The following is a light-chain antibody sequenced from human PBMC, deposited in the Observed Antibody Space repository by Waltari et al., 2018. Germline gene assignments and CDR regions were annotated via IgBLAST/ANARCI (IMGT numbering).Light chain of an antibody. CDR1: RGGLCTSDHRNC. V-gene: IGKV4-1*01. Sequence: DIVMTQSPDSLAVSLGERATINCNSSRGGLCTSDHRNCLAWYQQKPGQPPKLLTYWATTRESGVPYRFSASGSGTDFTLTISSLQAEDVAVYYCQQYSNTPLTFGGGTRVEIK. CDR3: QQYSNTPLT. CDR2: WAT. J-gene: IGKJ4*01.